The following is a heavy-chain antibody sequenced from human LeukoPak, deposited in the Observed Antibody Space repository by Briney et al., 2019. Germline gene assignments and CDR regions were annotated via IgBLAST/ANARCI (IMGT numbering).Heavy chain of an antibody. Sequence: SQTLSLTCTVSGYSISSGYYWGWIRQPPGKGLEWIGNIYHSGSTYKDPSLKSRVTISLDTSKNQFSLKLSSVTAADTAMYYCARLSGAPVRHPIYHFDYWGQGTLVTVSS. V-gene: IGHV4-38-2*02. J-gene: IGHJ4*02. CDR2: IYHSGST. CDR1: GYSISSGYY. CDR3: ARLSGAPVRHPIYHFDY. D-gene: IGHD2-2*02.